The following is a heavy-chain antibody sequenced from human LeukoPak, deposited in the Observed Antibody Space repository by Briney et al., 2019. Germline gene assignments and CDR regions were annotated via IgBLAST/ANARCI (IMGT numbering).Heavy chain of an antibody. V-gene: IGHV4-39*01. Sequence: SETLSLTCTVSGGSISSTSYYWGWIRQPPGKGLEWIGSIYYSGSTYFNSSLKSRVTISVDTSKNQFSLKVSSVTAADTAMYYCASLFYSNYGDYWGQGTLVTVSS. CDR1: GGSISSTSYY. CDR3: ASLFYSNYGDY. J-gene: IGHJ4*02. CDR2: IYYSGST. D-gene: IGHD4-11*01.